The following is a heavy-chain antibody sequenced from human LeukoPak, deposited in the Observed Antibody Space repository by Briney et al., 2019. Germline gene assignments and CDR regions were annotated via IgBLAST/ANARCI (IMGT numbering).Heavy chain of an antibody. CDR2: ITGSGGTT. Sequence: GGSLRLSCAASGFTFSSYGMSWVRQAPGKGLEWVSAITGSGGTTYYADSVKGRFTISRDNSKNTLYMQMNSLRAEDTAVYYCATFRNSWYVPEFDFWGQGTLVTVSS. CDR1: GFTFSSYG. J-gene: IGHJ4*02. V-gene: IGHV3-23*01. CDR3: ATFRNSWYVPEFDF. D-gene: IGHD6-13*01.